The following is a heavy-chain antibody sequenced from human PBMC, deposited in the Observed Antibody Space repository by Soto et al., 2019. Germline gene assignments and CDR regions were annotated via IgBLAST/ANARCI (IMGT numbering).Heavy chain of an antibody. CDR3: AKDRGEEGLKFLEWFGGMDV. V-gene: IGHV3-74*01. D-gene: IGHD3-3*01. CDR2: IKNDGTT. Sequence: GESLKISCAASGFTVSNYWMNWVRQAPGKGLVWVSHIKNDGTTSYADSVEGRFTVSRDDAKNSFYLQMNSLRADDTAVYYCAKDRGEEGLKFLEWFGGMDVWGHGTTVTVYS. J-gene: IGHJ6*02. CDR1: GFTVSNYW.